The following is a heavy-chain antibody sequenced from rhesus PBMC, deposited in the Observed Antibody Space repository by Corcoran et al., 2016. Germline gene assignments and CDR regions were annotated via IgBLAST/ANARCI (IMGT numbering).Heavy chain of an antibody. CDR2: TYVSGGGT. CDR1: GGSISDDYY. Sequence: QVQLQESGPGLVKPSETLSLTCAVSGGSISDDYYRSWIRQPPGKRLEWIGYTYVSGGGTHYNPSLKNRFTISIDTSRNQFSLKLSSVTAADAAVYYCARDPGIAAAEYGLDSWGQGVVVTVSS. CDR3: ARDPGIAAAEYGLDS. V-gene: IGHV4-106*01. D-gene: IGHD6-25*01. J-gene: IGHJ6*01.